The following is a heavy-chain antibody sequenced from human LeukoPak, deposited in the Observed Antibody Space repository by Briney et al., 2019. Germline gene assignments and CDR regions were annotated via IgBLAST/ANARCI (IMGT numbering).Heavy chain of an antibody. Sequence: GSSVKVSCKASGGTFSSYAISWVRQAPGQGLEWMGGIITIFGTANYAQKFQGSVTITADESTSTAYMELSSLRSEDTAVYYCARQYSNQFDYWGQGTLVTVSS. D-gene: IGHD4-11*01. V-gene: IGHV1-69*01. CDR3: ARQYSNQFDY. J-gene: IGHJ4*02. CDR1: GGTFSSYA. CDR2: IITIFGTA.